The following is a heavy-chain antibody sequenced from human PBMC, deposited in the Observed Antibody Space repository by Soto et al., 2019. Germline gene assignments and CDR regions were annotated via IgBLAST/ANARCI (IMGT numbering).Heavy chain of an antibody. CDR3: ARVPTRARRNWFDP. CDR1: GYTFTSYD. Sequence: ASVKVSCKASGYTFTSYDINWVRQATGQGLEWMGWMNPNSGNTGYAQKFQGRVTMTRNTSIRTAYMELSSLRSEDTAVYYCARVPTRARRNWFDPWGQGTLVTVSS. CDR2: MNPNSGNT. D-gene: IGHD5-12*01. V-gene: IGHV1-8*01. J-gene: IGHJ5*02.